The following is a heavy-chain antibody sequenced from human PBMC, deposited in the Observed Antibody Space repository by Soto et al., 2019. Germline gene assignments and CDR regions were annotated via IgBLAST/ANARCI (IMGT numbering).Heavy chain of an antibody. J-gene: IGHJ4*02. V-gene: IGHV4-31*03. CDR3: ARERSSGYFDY. Sequence: PSETLSLTCTVSGDSISSGTCYWSWIRQHPGKGLEWIAYIYNSGDTYYNPSLKSRVTISLDTSKNQFSLKLSSVTAADTAVYYCARERSSGYFDYWGQGTLVTVSS. CDR2: IYNSGDT. CDR1: GDSISSGTCY. D-gene: IGHD3-22*01.